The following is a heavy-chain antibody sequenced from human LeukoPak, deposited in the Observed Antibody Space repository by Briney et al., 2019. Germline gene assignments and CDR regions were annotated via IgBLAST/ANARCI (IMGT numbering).Heavy chain of an antibody. Sequence: GGSLRLSCAASGFTFSNHWMSWVRQAPGKGLEWVANIKQDGSEKYYVDSVKGRFTISRDNAKNSLYLQMNSLRAEDTAVYYCARDAAVQQLGYYYYYMDVWGKGTMVTVSS. D-gene: IGHD6-13*01. V-gene: IGHV3-7*01. CDR2: IKQDGSEK. CDR3: ARDAAVQQLGYYYYYMDV. J-gene: IGHJ6*03. CDR1: GFTFSNHW.